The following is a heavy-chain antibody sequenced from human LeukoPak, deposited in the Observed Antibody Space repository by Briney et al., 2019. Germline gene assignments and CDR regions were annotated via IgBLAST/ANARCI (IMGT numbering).Heavy chain of an antibody. CDR2: TSFDGNKK. D-gene: IGHD5-12*01. J-gene: IGHJ5*02. CDR1: GFTFSNYA. Sequence: GGSLRLSCAASGFTFSNYAMHWVRQAPGKGLEWVAVTSFDGNKKYYADSVKGRFTISRDNSRNTLYLQMNSLRSDDTAVYYCARLGLNWFDPWGQGTLVTVSS. V-gene: IGHV3-30*04. CDR3: ARLGLNWFDP.